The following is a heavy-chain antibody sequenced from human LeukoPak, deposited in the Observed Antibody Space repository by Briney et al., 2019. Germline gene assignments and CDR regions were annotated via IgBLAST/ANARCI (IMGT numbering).Heavy chain of an antibody. CDR2: IYTSGST. V-gene: IGHV4-4*07. D-gene: IGHD2-2*01. CDR1: GGFISSYY. J-gene: IGHJ4*02. CDR3: ARDIRGRYCSSTSCSTYWYFDY. Sequence: SETLSLTCTVSGGFISSYYWSWIRQPAGKGLEWIGRIYTSGSTNYNPSLKSRVTMSVDTSKSQFSLKLSSVTAADTAVYYCARDIRGRYCSSTSCSTYWYFDYWGQGTLVTVSS.